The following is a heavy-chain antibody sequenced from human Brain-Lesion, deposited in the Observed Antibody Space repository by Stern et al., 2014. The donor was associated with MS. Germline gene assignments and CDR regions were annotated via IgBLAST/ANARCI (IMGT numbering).Heavy chain of an antibody. V-gene: IGHV1-8*03. D-gene: IGHD2-2*01. CDR1: GYTFSSYD. CDR3: ARAVRNQLLSEY. J-gene: IGHJ4*02. Sequence: QVQLVQSGAEVKQPGASVKVSCKASGYTFSSYDITWVRQASGHGLEWVGWMNPYSGNTGYSQKFKGRVSITSDPSISAVYMELTSLTSDDTAVYFCARAVRNQLLSEYWGQGTLVTVSS. CDR2: MNPYSGNT.